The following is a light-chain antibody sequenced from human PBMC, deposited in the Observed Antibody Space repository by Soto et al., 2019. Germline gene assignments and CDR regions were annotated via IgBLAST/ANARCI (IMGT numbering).Light chain of an antibody. V-gene: IGKV1-5*01. J-gene: IGKJ1*01. CDR2: DAS. CDR1: QSISSW. CDR3: QQYNSYWGT. Sequence: STLSXSVGDRVTITXXPSQSISSWLAWYQQKPGKAPKLLIYDASSLESGVPSRFSGSGSGTEFTLTICSLQPDDFATYYCQQYNSYWGTFGQGTKV.